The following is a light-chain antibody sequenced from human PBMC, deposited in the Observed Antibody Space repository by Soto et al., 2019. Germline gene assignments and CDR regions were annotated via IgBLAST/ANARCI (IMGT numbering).Light chain of an antibody. Sequence: EIVMTQSPATLSVSPGERATLSCRASQSVSSNLVWYQQKPGQAPRLLIYGASTRDTGIPARLNGSGSGTEFTLTISSLQSEDFAVYYCHQYNNWPPTFGQGTKLEIK. J-gene: IGKJ2*01. CDR3: HQYNNWPPT. CDR2: GAS. CDR1: QSVSSN. V-gene: IGKV3-15*01.